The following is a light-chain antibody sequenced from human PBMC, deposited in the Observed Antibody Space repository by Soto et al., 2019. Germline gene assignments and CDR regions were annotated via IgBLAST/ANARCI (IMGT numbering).Light chain of an antibody. CDR3: QQRSNWLT. CDR2: DAS. V-gene: IGKV3-11*01. CDR1: QRVSSY. J-gene: IGKJ4*01. Sequence: EIVLTQSPATLSLSPGERATISCRASQRVSSYLAWYKQKPNKAPRLLIYDASNKATGIPARFSGSKTGTDFTLIISFLEPEDFAVYYCQQRSNWLTFGGGTKVDIK.